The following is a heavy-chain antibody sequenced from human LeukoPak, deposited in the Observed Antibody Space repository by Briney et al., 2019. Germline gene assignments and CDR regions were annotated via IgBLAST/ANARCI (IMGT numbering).Heavy chain of an antibody. CDR2: LHHSGRT. D-gene: IGHD2-15*01. V-gene: IGHV4-38-2*02. CDR3: ARGRLDGSYYFDY. Sequence: SETLSLTCTVSGYSISSGYYCVWIRQAPGKGLEWIGSLHHSGRTYYNPSLKSRVTISLDTPEIQFSPKLTSMSAADTAVYYCARGRLDGSYYFDYWGQGALVAVSS. J-gene: IGHJ4*02. CDR1: GYSISSGYY.